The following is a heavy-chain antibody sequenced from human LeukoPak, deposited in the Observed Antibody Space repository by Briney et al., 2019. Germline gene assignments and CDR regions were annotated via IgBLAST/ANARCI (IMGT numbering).Heavy chain of an antibody. CDR1: GFPFSSSW. Sequence: GGSLRLSCAASGFPFSSSWVHWVRQAPGKGLVWVSRISGDGGSTEYAYSVKGRFAISRDNAKNTPYLQMNSLRAEDTAVYYCAARFRDGLDIWGQGTMVTVSS. V-gene: IGHV3-74*01. CDR2: ISGDGGST. CDR3: AARFRDGLDI. J-gene: IGHJ3*02.